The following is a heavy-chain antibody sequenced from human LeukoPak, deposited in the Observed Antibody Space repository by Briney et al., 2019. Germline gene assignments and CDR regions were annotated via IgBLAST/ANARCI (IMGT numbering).Heavy chain of an antibody. CDR2: ISGSGGST. Sequence: GGSLRLSCAASGFTFSNYAMSWVRQAPGKGLEWVSAISGSGGSTYYADSVKGRFTISRDNAKNSLYLQMNSLRAEDTAVYYCAELGITMIGGVWGKGTTVTIFS. CDR3: AELGITMIGGV. CDR1: GFTFSNYA. D-gene: IGHD3-10*02. J-gene: IGHJ6*04. V-gene: IGHV3-23*01.